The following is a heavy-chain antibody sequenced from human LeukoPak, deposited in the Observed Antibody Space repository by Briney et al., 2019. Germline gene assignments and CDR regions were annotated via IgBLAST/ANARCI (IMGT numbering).Heavy chain of an antibody. CDR3: ARPSSEYYYDRYYFDY. V-gene: IGHV1-18*01. D-gene: IGHD3-22*01. Sequence: GASVKVSCKASGYTFTSYGISWVRQAPGQGLEWMGWISAYNGNTNYAQKLQGRVTMTTDTSTSTAYMELRSLRSDDTAVYYCARPSSEYYYDRYYFDYWGQGTLVTVSS. CDR2: ISAYNGNT. CDR1: GYTFTSYG. J-gene: IGHJ4*02.